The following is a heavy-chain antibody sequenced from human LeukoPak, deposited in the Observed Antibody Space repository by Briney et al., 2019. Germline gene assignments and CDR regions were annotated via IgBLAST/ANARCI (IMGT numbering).Heavy chain of an antibody. CDR2: IYYSGST. D-gene: IGHD3-10*01. CDR3: AANYYGDAFDI. V-gene: IGHV4-59*01. Sequence: SETLSLTCTVSGGSISSYYWSWIRQPPGKGLEWIGYIYYSGSTNYNPSLKSRVSISVDTSKNQFSLKLSSVTAADTAVYYCAANYYGDAFDIWGQETMVTVSS. CDR1: GGSISSYY. J-gene: IGHJ3*02.